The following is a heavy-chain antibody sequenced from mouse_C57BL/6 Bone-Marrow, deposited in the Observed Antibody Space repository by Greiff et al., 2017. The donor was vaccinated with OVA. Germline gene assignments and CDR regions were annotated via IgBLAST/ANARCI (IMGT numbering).Heavy chain of an antibody. Sequence: EVQVVESGGGLVKPGGSLKLSCAASGFTFSDYGMHWVRQAPEKGLEWVAYISSGSSTIYYTDKVKGRFTISRDNAKITLFLQLNSLRSEDTAMYYCARRTTVEFAYWGQGTLVTVAA. CDR2: ISSGSSTI. J-gene: IGHJ3*01. D-gene: IGHD1-1*01. CDR3: ARRTTVEFAY. V-gene: IGHV5-17*01. CDR1: GFTFSDYG.